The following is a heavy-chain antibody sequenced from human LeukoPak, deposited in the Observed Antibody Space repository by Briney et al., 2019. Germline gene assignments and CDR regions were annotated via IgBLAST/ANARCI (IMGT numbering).Heavy chain of an antibody. Sequence: SETLSLTCTVSGYSISSGYYWGWIRQPPGKGLEWIGSIYHSGSTYYNPSLKSRVTISVDTSKNQFSLKLSSVTAADTAVYYCAGSGWYISPFDYWGQGTLVTVSS. J-gene: IGHJ4*02. CDR3: AGSGWYISPFDY. CDR2: IYHSGST. V-gene: IGHV4-38-2*02. D-gene: IGHD6-19*01. CDR1: GYSISSGYY.